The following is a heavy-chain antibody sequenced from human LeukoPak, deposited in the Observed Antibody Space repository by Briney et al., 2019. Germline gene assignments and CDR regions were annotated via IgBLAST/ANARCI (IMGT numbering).Heavy chain of an antibody. CDR1: GFTFDDYA. V-gene: IGHV3-9*03. Sequence: QTGGSLRLSCAASGFTFDDYAMHWVRQTPGKGLEWVSGISWNSGSIGYADSVKGRFIISRDDAKNSPYLQMNSLRAEDMAFYYCAKGPRNSGYDYFSDYWGQGTLVTVSS. CDR2: ISWNSGSI. CDR3: AKGPRNSGYDYFSDY. D-gene: IGHD5-12*01. J-gene: IGHJ4*02.